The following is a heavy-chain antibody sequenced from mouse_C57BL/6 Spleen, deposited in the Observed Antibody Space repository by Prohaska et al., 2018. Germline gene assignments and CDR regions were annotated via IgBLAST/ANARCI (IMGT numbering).Heavy chain of an antibody. D-gene: IGHD2-10*02. CDR3: ARSSNYAMDY. Sequence: RPEQGVEWIGYIYPRDGSTKYNEKFKGKATLTADKSSSTAYMQLNSLTSEDSAVYFCARSSNYAMDYWGQGTSVTVSS. V-gene: IGHV1-78*01. CDR2: IYPRDGST. J-gene: IGHJ4*01.